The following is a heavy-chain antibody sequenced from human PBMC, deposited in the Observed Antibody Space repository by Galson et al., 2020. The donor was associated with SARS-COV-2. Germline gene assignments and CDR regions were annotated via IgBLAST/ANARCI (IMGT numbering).Heavy chain of an antibody. D-gene: IGHD6-13*01. CDR3: ARAGRGQQLALTYYYYYGMDV. Sequence: ETSETLSLTCTVSGGPISSYYWSWIRQPPGKGLEWIGSIYYSGSTNYNPSLKSRVTISVDTSKNQFFLQLSSVTAADTAVYYCARAGRGQQLALTYYYYYGMDVWGQGTTVTVSS. J-gene: IGHJ6*02. V-gene: IGHV4-59*01. CDR1: GGPISSYY. CDR2: IYYSGST.